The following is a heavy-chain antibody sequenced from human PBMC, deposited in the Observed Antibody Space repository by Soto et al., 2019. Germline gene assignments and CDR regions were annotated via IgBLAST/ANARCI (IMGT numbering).Heavy chain of an antibody. CDR2: VSPGGST. CDR1: GGSFSGHY. V-gene: IGHV4-34*01. D-gene: IGHD7-27*01. Sequence: QVQLQQWGAGLLKPSETLSLTCAVYGGSFSGHYWSGIRQPPGKGLEWIGEVSPGGSTNYNSSLKRRVTVSGDTSKNQFSRQLTSMTAADTGVYYCARGRGGLHRTAELHSWGQGTLVTVSS. J-gene: IGHJ4*02. CDR3: ARGRGGLHRTAELHS.